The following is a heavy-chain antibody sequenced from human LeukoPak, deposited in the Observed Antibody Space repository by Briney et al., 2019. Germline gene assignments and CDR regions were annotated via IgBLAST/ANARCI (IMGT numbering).Heavy chain of an antibody. J-gene: IGHJ6*04. V-gene: IGHV3-23*01. CDR3: ATLAFRWELKRAPPQDV. CDR1: GFTFSSYA. CDR2: ISGSGGST. Sequence: PGGSLRLSRAASGFTFSSYAMSWVRQAPGKGLEWVSAISGSGGSTYYADSVKGRFTISRDNSQNTLYLQMNSLRAEDTAVYYCATLAFRWELKRAPPQDVWGKRTTVTVSS. D-gene: IGHD1-26*01.